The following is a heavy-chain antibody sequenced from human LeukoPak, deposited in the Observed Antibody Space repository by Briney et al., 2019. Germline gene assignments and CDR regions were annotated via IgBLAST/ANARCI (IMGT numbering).Heavy chain of an antibody. V-gene: IGHV2-5*02. CDR3: AHRTYYYDSSGYPNWFDP. Sequence: KESGPTLVKPTQTLTLTCTFSGFSLSTSGVGVGWIRQPPGKALEWLALIYWDDDKRYSPSLKSGLTITKDTSKNQVVLTMTNMDPVDTATYYCAHRTYYYDSSGYPNWFDPWGQGTLVTVSS. CDR1: GFSLSTSGVG. J-gene: IGHJ5*02. D-gene: IGHD3-22*01. CDR2: IYWDDDK.